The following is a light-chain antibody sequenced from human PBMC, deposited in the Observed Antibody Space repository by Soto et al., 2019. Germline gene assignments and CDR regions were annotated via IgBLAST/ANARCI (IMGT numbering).Light chain of an antibody. CDR1: QSVSTY. J-gene: IGKJ4*01. CDR3: QEGSTLLT. Sequence: DIQMTQSPYSLSTSVGDRVTITCRTSQSVSTYLNWYQQRPGKAPKLLIYGASSLQSGVPSRFSGSGSGTHFTLTISSLQPEDFATYYCQEGSTLLTFGGGNKVEIK. CDR2: GAS. V-gene: IGKV1-39*01.